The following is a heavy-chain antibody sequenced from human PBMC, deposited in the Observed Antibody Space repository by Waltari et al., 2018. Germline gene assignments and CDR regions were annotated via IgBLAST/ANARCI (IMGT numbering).Heavy chain of an antibody. Sequence: QVQLLQSGAELKKPGSSVKVSGKDSGGSFSTHEITWVRQAPGQWLEWMGGIIPMFGTANYAQKIQDRVTINTDESMTTAYMHLSSLTSDDTAVYYCARGGLYGQQLLESAFEIWGQGTKVTVSS. CDR2: IIPMFGTA. V-gene: IGHV1-69*05. J-gene: IGHJ3*02. D-gene: IGHD6-13*01. CDR3: ARGGLYGQQLLESAFEI. CDR1: GGSFSTHE.